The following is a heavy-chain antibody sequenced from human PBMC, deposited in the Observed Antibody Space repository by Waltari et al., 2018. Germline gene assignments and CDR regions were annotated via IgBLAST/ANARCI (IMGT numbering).Heavy chain of an antibody. CDR1: GLPFSSYS. CDR3: ARAFDSSGWYFDY. J-gene: IGHJ4*02. CDR2: ISSSSSYI. D-gene: IGHD6-19*01. V-gene: IGHV3-21*01. Sequence: EVQLVESGGGLVKPGGSLRLSCAASGLPFSSYSMNWARQAPGKGLEWVSSISSSSSYIYYADSVKGRFTISRDNAKNSLYLQMNSLRAEDTAVYYCARAFDSSGWYFDYWGQGTLVTVSS.